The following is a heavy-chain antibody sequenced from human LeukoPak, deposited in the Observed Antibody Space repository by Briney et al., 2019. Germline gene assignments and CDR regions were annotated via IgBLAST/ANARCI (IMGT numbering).Heavy chain of an antibody. V-gene: IGHV4-39*01. CDR3: ARPRVHYDILTGYLY. CDR1: GGSISSSSYY. J-gene: IGHJ4*02. Sequence: SETLSLTCTVSGGSISSSSYYWGWIRQPPGKGLEWIGSIYYSGSTYYNPSLKSRVTISVDTSKNQFSLKLSSVTAADTAVYYCARPRVHYDILTGYLYWGQGTLVTVSS. D-gene: IGHD3-9*01. CDR2: IYYSGST.